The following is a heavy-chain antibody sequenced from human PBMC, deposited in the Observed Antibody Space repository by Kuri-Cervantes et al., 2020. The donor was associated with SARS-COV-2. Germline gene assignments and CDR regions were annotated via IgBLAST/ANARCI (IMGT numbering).Heavy chain of an antibody. CDR3: AREGSGGYFAPYHFDY. CDR2: IHNSGSP. J-gene: IGHJ4*02. Sequence: SETLSLTCAVSRGSVTSGGYYWSWIRQHPVRGLEWLGSIHNSGSPNYNPSLKSRVTISVHTSDNRVSLKLTSVTAADTAVYYCAREGSGGYFAPYHFDYWGQGTLVTVSS. CDR1: RGSVTSGGYY. D-gene: IGHD2-21*02. V-gene: IGHV4-31*11.